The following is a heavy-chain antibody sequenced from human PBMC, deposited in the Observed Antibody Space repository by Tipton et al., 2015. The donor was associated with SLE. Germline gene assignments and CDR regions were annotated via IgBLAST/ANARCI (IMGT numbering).Heavy chain of an antibody. CDR2: IYTGGNR. CDR3: ARDLLPGYYGMDV. J-gene: IGHJ6*02. V-gene: IGHV3-23*03. Sequence: SLRLSCAASGISFSTYAMTWVRQAPGKGLEWVSTIYTGGNRNYGHAVRGRFTISRDNAKKMLYLQMDSLRVDDTAVYYCARDLLPGYYGMDVWGQGTTVTVSS. D-gene: IGHD1-26*01. CDR1: GISFSTYA.